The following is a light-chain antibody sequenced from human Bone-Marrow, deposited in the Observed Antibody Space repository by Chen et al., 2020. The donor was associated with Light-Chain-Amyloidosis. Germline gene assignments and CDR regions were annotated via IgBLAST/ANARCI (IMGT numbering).Light chain of an antibody. CDR3: QVWDRSSDRPV. J-gene: IGLJ3*02. Sequence: SYVLTQPSSVSVAPGQTATLACGGNNIGSTSGHWYQQTPGQAPLLVVDDDSVRPSGIPGRLAGSNPGNTATLTISRVEAGDEADYYCQVWDRSSDRPVFGGGTKLTVL. CDR1: NIGSTS. CDR2: DDS. V-gene: IGLV3-21*02.